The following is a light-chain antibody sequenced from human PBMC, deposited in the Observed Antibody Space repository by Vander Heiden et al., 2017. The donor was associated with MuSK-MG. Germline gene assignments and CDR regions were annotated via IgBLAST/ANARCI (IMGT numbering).Light chain of an antibody. J-gene: IGLJ1*01. V-gene: IGLV1-44*01. CDR3: AAWDDSLNDYV. CDR2: SNN. CDR1: TSNIGTNT. Sequence: QSVLTQPSSASGTPGQRVTISCSGSTSNIGTNTVNWYQQLPGTAPKLLIYSNNQRPSGVPDRFSGSKSGTSASLAISGLQSEDEADYYCAAWDDSLNDYVFGTGTKVTVL.